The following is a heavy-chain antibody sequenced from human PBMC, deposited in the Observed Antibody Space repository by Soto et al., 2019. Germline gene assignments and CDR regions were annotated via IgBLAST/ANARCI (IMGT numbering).Heavy chain of an antibody. CDR2: FDPEDADT. D-gene: IGHD3-10*01. V-gene: IGHV1-24*01. CDR1: GYTLTELS. Sequence: GASVKVSCKVSGYTLTELSMHWARQAPGKGLEWMGGFDPEDADTIYAQKFQGRVTMTEGTSTDTAYMELSNLRSEDTAVYYGATLKSDLGLSGNYFNYFDYWGQGTLVTVSS. CDR3: ATLKSDLGLSGNYFNYFDY. J-gene: IGHJ4*02.